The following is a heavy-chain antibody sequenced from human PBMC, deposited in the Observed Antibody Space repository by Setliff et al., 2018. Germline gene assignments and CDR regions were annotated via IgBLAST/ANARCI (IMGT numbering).Heavy chain of an antibody. V-gene: IGHV1-46*01. D-gene: IGHD5-12*01. CDR2: INPSGGST. CDR3: ARPAVATDVSRQLDY. Sequence: GPSVKVSCKASGYTFTSYYMHWVRQAPGQGPEWMGIINPSGGSTSYAQKFQGRVTMTRDKSTSTAYMELSSLRSEDTAVYYCARPAVATDVSRQLDYWGQGTLVTVSS. CDR1: GYTFTSYY. J-gene: IGHJ4*02.